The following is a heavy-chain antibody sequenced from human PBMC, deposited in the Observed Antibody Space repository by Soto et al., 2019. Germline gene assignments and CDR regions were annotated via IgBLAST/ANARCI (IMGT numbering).Heavy chain of an antibody. CDR3: ARGRYGDYVIDY. D-gene: IGHD4-17*01. CDR1: GGSFSGYY. Sequence: SETLSLTCAVYGGSFSGYYWSWIRQPPGRGLEWIGEINHSGSTNYNPSLKSRVTISVDTSKNQFSLKLSSVTAADTAVYYCARGRYGDYVIDYWGQGTLVTVSS. J-gene: IGHJ4*02. V-gene: IGHV4-34*01. CDR2: INHSGST.